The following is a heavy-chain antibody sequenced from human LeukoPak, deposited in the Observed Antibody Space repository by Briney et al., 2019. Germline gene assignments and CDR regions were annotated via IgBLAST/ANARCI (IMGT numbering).Heavy chain of an antibody. CDR1: GFTFSSYA. D-gene: IGHD4-17*01. J-gene: IGHJ6*02. CDR2: ISYDGSNK. Sequence: GGSLRLSCAASGFTFSSYAMHWVRQAPGKGLEWVAVISYDGSNKYYADSVKGRFTISRDNSKNTLYLQMNSLRAEDTAVYYCAREYGTRYYYYGMYVWGQGTTVTVSS. V-gene: IGHV3-30-3*01. CDR3: AREYGTRYYYYGMYV.